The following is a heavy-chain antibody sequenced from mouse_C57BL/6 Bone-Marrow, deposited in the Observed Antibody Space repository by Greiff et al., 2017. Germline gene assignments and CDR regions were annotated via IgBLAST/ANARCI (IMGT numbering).Heavy chain of an antibody. D-gene: IGHD2-3*01. CDR3: TRWAPLGYDGDFYWYFDV. CDR2: IKPSSGGT. V-gene: IGHV1-53*01. CDR1: GYTFTTYW. J-gene: IGHJ1*03. Sequence: LQQPGTELVKPGASVKLSCKASGYTFTTYWMHWVKQRPGQGLEWIGNIKPSSGGTNYNEKFKNKATLTVDKSSSTAYMQLSSLTSEDSAVYYCTRWAPLGYDGDFYWYFDVWGTGTTVTVSS.